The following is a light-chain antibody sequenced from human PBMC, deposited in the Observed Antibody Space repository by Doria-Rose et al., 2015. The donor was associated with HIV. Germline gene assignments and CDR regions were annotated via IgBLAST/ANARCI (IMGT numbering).Light chain of an antibody. V-gene: IGLV1-40*01. CDR2: GNI. CDR1: SSNIGAGYD. Sequence: QTVVTQEPSVSEAPGQRVTISCTGSSSNIGAGYDVHWYQQLPGTAPKLLIYGNINRPSGVPDRISGSKSDTSAALAITGLQAEDEADYYCQSYDSSLSGYVFGTGTKVTVL. J-gene: IGLJ1*01. CDR3: QSYDSSLSGYV.